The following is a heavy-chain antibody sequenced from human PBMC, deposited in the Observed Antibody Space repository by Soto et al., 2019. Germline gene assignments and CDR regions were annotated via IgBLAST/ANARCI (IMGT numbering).Heavy chain of an antibody. CDR3: AKDWSGGASDV. CDR1: GFSFSVFA. J-gene: IGHJ3*01. Sequence: EVDLLESGGGLAQPGGSRRLSCAASGFSFSVFAMTWVRQAPGKGLEWVSRISGSGGSTYYADSVKGRFTISRDNSKNMLYLQMNSLRGEDTAVYYCAKDWSGGASDVWDQGTMVIVSS. CDR2: ISGSGGST. D-gene: IGHD3-16*01. V-gene: IGHV3-23*01.